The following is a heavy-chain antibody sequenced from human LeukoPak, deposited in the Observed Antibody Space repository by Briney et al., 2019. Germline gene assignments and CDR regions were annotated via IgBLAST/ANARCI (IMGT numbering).Heavy chain of an antibody. Sequence: SETLSLTCAVYGGSFSGYYWSWIRQPPGKGLEWIGEINHSGSTNYNPSLKSRVTISVDTSKNQFSLKLSSVTAADTAVYYCARGLSRPTYYYGSGSYYQGVYFDYWGQGTLVTASS. CDR3: ARGLSRPTYYYGSGSYYQGVYFDY. J-gene: IGHJ4*02. D-gene: IGHD3-10*01. CDR2: INHSGST. CDR1: GGSFSGYY. V-gene: IGHV4-34*01.